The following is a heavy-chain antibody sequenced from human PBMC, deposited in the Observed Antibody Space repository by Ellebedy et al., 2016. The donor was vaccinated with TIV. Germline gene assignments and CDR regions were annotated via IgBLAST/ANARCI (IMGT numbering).Heavy chain of an antibody. J-gene: IGHJ3*02. V-gene: IGHV4-39*07. Sequence: MPSETLSLTCTVSGGSISSSSYYWGWIRQPPGKGLEWIGSIYYSGSTYYNPSLKSRVTISVDTSKNQFSLKLSSVTAADTAVYYCATAVGATRDAFDIWGQGTMVTVSS. D-gene: IGHD1-26*01. CDR3: ATAVGATRDAFDI. CDR2: IYYSGST. CDR1: GGSISSSSYY.